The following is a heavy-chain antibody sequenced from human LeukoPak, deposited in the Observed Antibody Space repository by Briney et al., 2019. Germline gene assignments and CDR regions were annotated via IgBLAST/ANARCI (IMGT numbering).Heavy chain of an antibody. Sequence: PSETLSLTCAVSGGSISSSNWWSWVRQPPGKGLEWIGEIYHSGSTNYNPSLKSRVTISVDKSKNQFSLKLSSVTAADTAVYFCARASGGVVAAISYWGQGILVTVSS. CDR1: GGSISSSNW. CDR3: ARASGGVVAAISY. CDR2: IYHSGST. D-gene: IGHD2-15*01. V-gene: IGHV4-4*02. J-gene: IGHJ4*02.